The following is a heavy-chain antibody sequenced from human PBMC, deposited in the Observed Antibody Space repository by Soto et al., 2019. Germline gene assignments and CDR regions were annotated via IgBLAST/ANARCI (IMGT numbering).Heavy chain of an antibody. CDR3: ARWGTTGGLDV. J-gene: IGHJ4*02. Sequence: SGGGVVQPGTSLRLSCVGSGFTFRSYVIHWVRQAPGKGLEWVALTSYDGSNNFYGDSVKGRFTISRDNSRNTVELQMDSLRLEDTALYYCARWGTTGGLDVWGQGTLVSVSS. V-gene: IGHV3-33*05. CDR2: TSYDGSNN. CDR1: GFTFRSYV. D-gene: IGHD3-16*01.